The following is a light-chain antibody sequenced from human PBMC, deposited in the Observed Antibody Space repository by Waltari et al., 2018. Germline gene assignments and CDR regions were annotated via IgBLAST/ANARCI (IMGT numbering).Light chain of an antibody. CDR2: LGS. CDR1: QSLLYNDGYNY. Sequence: QSLLYNDGYNYLDWFLQKPGQSPQLLIYLGSNRASGVPDRFSGSGSGTDFTLKISRVEAEDVGVYYCMQALETPRTFGQGTKVEIK. CDR3: MQALETPRT. V-gene: IGKV2-28*01. J-gene: IGKJ1*01.